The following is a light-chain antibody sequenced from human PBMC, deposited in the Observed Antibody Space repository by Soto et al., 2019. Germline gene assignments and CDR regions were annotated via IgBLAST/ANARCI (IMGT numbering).Light chain of an antibody. Sequence: QSALTQPRSVSGSPGQSVTISCTGTSSDVGGYNYVSWYQQHPGKAPKLMIYDVTKRPSGVPDRFSGSKSGNTASLTISGLQAEDAADYFCCSYAASAIFGGGTKLTVL. CDR3: CSYAASAI. J-gene: IGLJ2*01. CDR2: DVT. CDR1: SSDVGGYNY. V-gene: IGLV2-11*01.